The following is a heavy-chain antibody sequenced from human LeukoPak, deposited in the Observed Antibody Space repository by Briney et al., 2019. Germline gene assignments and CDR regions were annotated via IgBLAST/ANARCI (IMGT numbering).Heavy chain of an antibody. V-gene: IGHV3-49*03. CDR2: ISGGTT. CDR1: GFTFGDYL. CDR3: SRGSGWSSVY. D-gene: IGHD6-19*01. J-gene: IGHJ4*02. Sequence: GGSLRLSCTASGFTFGDYLLSWFRQAPGKGLEWIGFISGGTTEYAASVKGRFTISRDDSTSIAYLQMNSLTTEDTAVYYCSRGSGWSSVYWGQGTLVTVSS.